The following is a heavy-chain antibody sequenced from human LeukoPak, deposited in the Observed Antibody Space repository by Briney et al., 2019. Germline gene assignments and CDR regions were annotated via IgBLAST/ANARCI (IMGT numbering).Heavy chain of an antibody. CDR2: IYTSGSI. Sequence: SETLSLTCTVSGDSLSDNYWSWIRQPAGKGLEWIGRIYTSGSINYNPSLKSRVSMSIGTSKNQLSLKLRSLTAADTAVYYCARHVSAYNPHWYFDLWGRGTLVTVSA. J-gene: IGHJ2*01. D-gene: IGHD5-24*01. CDR3: ARHVSAYNPHWYFDL. CDR1: GDSLSDNY. V-gene: IGHV4-4*07.